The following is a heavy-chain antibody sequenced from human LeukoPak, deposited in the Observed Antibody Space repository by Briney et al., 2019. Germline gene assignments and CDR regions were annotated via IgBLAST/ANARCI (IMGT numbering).Heavy chain of an antibody. CDR2: ISSGGSAI. J-gene: IGHJ3*02. D-gene: IGHD4-17*01. V-gene: IGHV3-48*04. CDR3: ARDLGDYVGYDAFDI. Sequence: PGGSLRLSCAASGFTFSSYSMNWVRQAPGKGLDWVSFISSGGSAIYYADSVKGRFTISRDNAKNSLYLQMNSLRAEDTAVYFCARDLGDYVGYDAFDIWGQGTMVTVSS. CDR1: GFTFSSYS.